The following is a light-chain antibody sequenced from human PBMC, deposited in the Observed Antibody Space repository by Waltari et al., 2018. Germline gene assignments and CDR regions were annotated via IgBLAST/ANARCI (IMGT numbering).Light chain of an antibody. CDR1: QTVSND. CDR3: QQYHNWPLT. Sequence: ETVMTQSPATLSVSPGERATPSCRASQTVSNDMAWYQQKPGQAPRLLIYGASTRPTGVPARFSGSGSGTEFTLTISSLQSDDFEVYYCQQYHNWPLTFGGGTKVEIK. V-gene: IGKV3-15*01. J-gene: IGKJ4*01. CDR2: GAS.